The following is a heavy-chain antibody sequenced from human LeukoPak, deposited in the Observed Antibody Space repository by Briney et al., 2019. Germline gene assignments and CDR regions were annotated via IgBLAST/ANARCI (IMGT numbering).Heavy chain of an antibody. CDR1: GFIFSNYA. CDR2: ISNSGDAT. Sequence: GGSLRLSCAGSGFIFSNYAMSWVRQAPGQGLEWVSTISNSGDATFYADAVKGRFTISRDNSKNTLYLQVYSLRAEDTAIYYCAKAPPYTKYLDYWGQGTLLTVSS. V-gene: IGHV3-23*01. J-gene: IGHJ4*02. D-gene: IGHD1-1*01. CDR3: AKAPPYTKYLDY.